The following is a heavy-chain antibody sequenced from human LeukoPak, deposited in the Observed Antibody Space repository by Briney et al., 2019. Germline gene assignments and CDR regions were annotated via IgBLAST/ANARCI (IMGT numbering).Heavy chain of an antibody. V-gene: IGHV3-23*01. Sequence: PGGSLRLSCAASGVTLSSYAMSWVRQAPGKGLEWVSAISGSGGSTYYADSVKGRFTISRDNSKNTLYLQMNSLRAEDTAVYYCAINPTVYYFDYWGQGTLVTVSS. CDR1: GVTLSSYA. CDR2: ISGSGGST. J-gene: IGHJ4*02. CDR3: AINPTVYYFDY.